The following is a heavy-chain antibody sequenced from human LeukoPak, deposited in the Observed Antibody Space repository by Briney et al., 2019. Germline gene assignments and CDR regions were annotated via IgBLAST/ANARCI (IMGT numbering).Heavy chain of an antibody. V-gene: IGHV4-39*01. D-gene: IGHD3-9*01. CDR3: ARLPTGYPNWFDP. Sequence: PSETLSLTCTVSGGSISSGGYYWGWIRQPPGKGLELIATIHYSGNTYYTPSLKSRLTISVDTSKNQFSLKLRSVTAADTAVYYCARLPTGYPNWFDPWGQGTLVTVSS. CDR1: GGSISSGGYY. J-gene: IGHJ5*02. CDR2: IHYSGNT.